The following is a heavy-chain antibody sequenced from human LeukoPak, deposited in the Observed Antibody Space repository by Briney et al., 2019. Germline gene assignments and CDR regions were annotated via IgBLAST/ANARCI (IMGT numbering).Heavy chain of an antibody. J-gene: IGHJ4*02. CDR2: IGSDGGST. CDR3: ARERAPFDGLYY. CDR1: GFTFSGNW. V-gene: IGHV3-74*03. Sequence: GGSLRLSCTASGFTFSGNWMNWVLQAPGKGLVWVSRIGSDGGSTTYADSVKGRFTISRDNSKNTLYLQMNSLRVEDTAVYYCARERAPFDGLYYWGQGALVTVSS.